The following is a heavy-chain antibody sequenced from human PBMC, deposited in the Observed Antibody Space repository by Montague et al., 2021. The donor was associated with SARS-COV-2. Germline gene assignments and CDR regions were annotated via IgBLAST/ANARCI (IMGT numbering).Heavy chain of an antibody. V-gene: IGHV3-13*01. CDR1: GFTFSSYD. D-gene: IGHD6-13*01. J-gene: IGHJ6*03. CDR2: IGTAGDT. Sequence: SLRLSCAASGFTFSSYDMHWVRQAPGKGLEWVSAIGTAGDTYYPASVKGRFPISTENDKNSLYLQLNSLRAGDKAVYYCARDLHSSRRGYYYYYMDVWGKGTTVTVSS. CDR3: ARDLHSSRRGYYYYYMDV.